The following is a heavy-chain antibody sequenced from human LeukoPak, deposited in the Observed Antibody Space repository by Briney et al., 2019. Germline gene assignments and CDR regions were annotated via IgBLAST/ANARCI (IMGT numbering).Heavy chain of an antibody. Sequence: SETLSLTCAVYDGSFSGYYWSWIRQPPGKGLEWIGEINHSGSTNYNPSLKSRVTVSVDTSKNQFSLKLSSVTAADTAVYYRARGPGITAAGNFDYWGQGTLVTVSS. D-gene: IGHD6-13*01. J-gene: IGHJ4*02. CDR3: ARGPGITAAGNFDY. CDR1: DGSFSGYY. V-gene: IGHV4-34*01. CDR2: INHSGST.